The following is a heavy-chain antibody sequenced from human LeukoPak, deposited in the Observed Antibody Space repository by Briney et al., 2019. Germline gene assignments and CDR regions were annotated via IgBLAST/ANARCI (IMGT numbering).Heavy chain of an antibody. J-gene: IGHJ4*02. D-gene: IGHD2-15*01. Sequence: GGSLRLSCAASGFTFSNHAMSWVRKTPGKGLQWVSAISGSGRTTEYADSVKGRFTISRDNSKNTLSLQMNSLRVEDTAIYYCAKNVVVKRYIDYWGQGTLVTVSS. CDR2: ISGSGRTT. CDR3: AKNVVVKRYIDY. V-gene: IGHV3-23*01. CDR1: GFTFSNHA.